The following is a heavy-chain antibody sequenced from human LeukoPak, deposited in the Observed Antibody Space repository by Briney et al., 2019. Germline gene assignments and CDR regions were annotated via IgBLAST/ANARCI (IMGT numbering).Heavy chain of an antibody. CDR2: INPNSGGT. D-gene: IGHD6-6*01. CDR3: ARSREAARGRYNWFDP. Sequence: GASVKVSCKASGYTFTGHYMHWVRQAPGQGLEWMGWINPNSGGTNYAQKLQGRVTMTTDTSTSTAYMELRSLRSDDTAVYYCARSREAARGRYNWFDPWGQGTLVTVSS. V-gene: IGHV1-2*02. J-gene: IGHJ5*02. CDR1: GYTFTGHY.